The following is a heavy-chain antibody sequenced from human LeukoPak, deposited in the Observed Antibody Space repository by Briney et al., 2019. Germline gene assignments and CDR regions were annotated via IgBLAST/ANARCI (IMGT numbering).Heavy chain of an antibody. CDR1: GFTFSSYA. V-gene: IGHV3-23*01. CDR2: ISGSGGST. Sequence: PGGSLRLSCAASGFTFSSYAMSWVRQAPGKGLEWVSAISGSGGSTYYADSVKGRFTISRDNSKNTLYLQMNSLRAEDTAVYYCAKSLHSGSQSPMGYWGQGTLVTVSS. J-gene: IGHJ4*02. CDR3: AKSLHSGSQSPMGY. D-gene: IGHD3-10*01.